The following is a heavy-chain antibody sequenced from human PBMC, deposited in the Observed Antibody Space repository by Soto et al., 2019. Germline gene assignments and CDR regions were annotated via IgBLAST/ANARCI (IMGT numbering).Heavy chain of an antibody. CDR3: ARDRGLSSIAARPYGYYFDY. D-gene: IGHD6-6*01. Sequence: GGSLRLSCAASGFTFSSYGMHWVRQAPGKGLEWVAVIWYDGSNKYYADSVKGRFTISRDNSKNTLYLQMNSLRAEDTAVYYCARDRGLSSIAARPYGYYFDYWGQGTLVTVSS. CDR2: IWYDGSNK. CDR1: GFTFSSYG. V-gene: IGHV3-33*01. J-gene: IGHJ4*02.